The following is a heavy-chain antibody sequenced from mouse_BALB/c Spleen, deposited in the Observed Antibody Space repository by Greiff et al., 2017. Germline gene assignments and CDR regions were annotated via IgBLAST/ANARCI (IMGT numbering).Heavy chain of an antibody. V-gene: IGHV3-2*02. Sequence: EVKVEESGPGLVKPSQSLSLTCTVTGYSITSDYAWNWIRQFPGNKLEWMGYISYSGSTSYNPSLKSRISITRDTSKNQFFLQLNSVTTEDTATYYCAEFAYWGQGTLVTVSA. CDR3: AEFAY. J-gene: IGHJ3*01. CDR2: ISYSGST. CDR1: GYSITSDYA.